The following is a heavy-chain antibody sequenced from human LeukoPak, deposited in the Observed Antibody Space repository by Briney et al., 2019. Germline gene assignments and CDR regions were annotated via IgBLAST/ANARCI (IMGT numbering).Heavy chain of an antibody. CDR3: ARDSGSYQGDFDY. Sequence: GGSLRLSCAASGFTFSSYSMNWVRQAPGKGLEWVPSISSSSSYIYYADSVKGRFTISRDNAKNSLYLQMNSLRAEDTAAYYCARDSGSYQGDFDYWGQGTLVTVSS. D-gene: IGHD1-26*01. CDR1: GFTFSSYS. V-gene: IGHV3-21*01. CDR2: ISSSSSYI. J-gene: IGHJ4*02.